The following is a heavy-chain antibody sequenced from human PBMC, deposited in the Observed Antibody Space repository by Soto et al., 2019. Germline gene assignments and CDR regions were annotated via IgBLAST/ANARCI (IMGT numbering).Heavy chain of an antibody. V-gene: IGHV3-33*01. J-gene: IGHJ4*02. D-gene: IGHD6-19*01. CDR2: IWYDGSNK. Sequence: PGGSLRLSCAASGFTFSSYGMHWVRQAPGKGLEWVAVIWYDGSNKYYADSVKGRFTISRDNSKNTLYLQMNSLRAEDTAVYYCARDIAVAGTVFDYWGQGTLVTVSS. CDR3: ARDIAVAGTVFDY. CDR1: GFTFSSYG.